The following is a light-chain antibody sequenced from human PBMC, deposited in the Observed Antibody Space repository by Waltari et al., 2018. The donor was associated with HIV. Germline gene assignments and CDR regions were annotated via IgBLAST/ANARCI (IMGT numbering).Light chain of an antibody. CDR1: SSDIDVYKY. CDR2: DVS. Sequence: QSTLTQPASMSGSPGQSVTISCTGISSDIDVYKYFSWYQQHPGKAPKLLIYDVSNRPSGVSQRFSGSKSANTASLTISGLQAEDEADYYCSSYTTTSTLYVFGTGTKVTV. V-gene: IGLV2-14*03. J-gene: IGLJ1*01. CDR3: SSYTTTSTLYV.